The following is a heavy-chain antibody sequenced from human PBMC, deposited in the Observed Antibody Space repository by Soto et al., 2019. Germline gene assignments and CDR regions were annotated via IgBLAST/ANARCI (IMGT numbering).Heavy chain of an antibody. Sequence: GWSLILSCASSGFTFSSYGMHRVRQAPGKGLEWVAVISYDGSNKYYADSVKGRFTISRDNSKNTLYLQMNSLRAEDTAVYYCAREYLPLGLWSGTAGYYGRDGWGKGTTVTV. CDR3: AREYLPLGLWSGTAGYYGRDG. D-gene: IGHD3-3*01. J-gene: IGHJ6*04. CDR1: GFTFSSYG. CDR2: ISYDGSNK. V-gene: IGHV3-30*03.